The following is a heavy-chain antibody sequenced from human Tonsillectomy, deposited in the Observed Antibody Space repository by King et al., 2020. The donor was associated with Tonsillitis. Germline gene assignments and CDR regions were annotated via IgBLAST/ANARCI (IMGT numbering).Heavy chain of an antibody. D-gene: IGHD3-10*01. V-gene: IGHV4-59*01. Sequence: QLQESGPGLVKPSETLSLTCTVSGGSISSYYWSWIRQPPGKGLEWIGYIYYSGSTNYNPSLKSRVTIPVDTSKNQFSLKLSSVTAADTAVYYCARGDIPTWVITMVRATQPGYDGMDVWGQGATVTVSS. CDR1: GGSISSYY. J-gene: IGHJ6*02. CDR2: IYYSGST. CDR3: ARGDIPTWVITMVRATQPGYDGMDV.